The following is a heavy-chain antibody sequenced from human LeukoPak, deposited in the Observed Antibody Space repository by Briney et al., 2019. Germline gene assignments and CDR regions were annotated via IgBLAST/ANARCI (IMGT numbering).Heavy chain of an antibody. D-gene: IGHD3-9*01. CDR3: VGALSYDILTGYSLYYFDY. CDR1: GGSISSSSYY. CDR2: IYYSGST. Sequence: SETLSLTCTVSGGSISSSSYYWGWIRQPPGKGLEWIGSIYYSGSTYYNPSLKSRVTISVDTSKNQFSLKLSSVTAADTAVYYCVGALSYDILTGYSLYYFDYWGQGTLVTVSS. J-gene: IGHJ4*02. V-gene: IGHV4-39*01.